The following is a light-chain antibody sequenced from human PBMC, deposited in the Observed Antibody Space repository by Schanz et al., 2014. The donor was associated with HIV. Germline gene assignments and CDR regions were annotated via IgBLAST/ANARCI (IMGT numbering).Light chain of an antibody. CDR3: ASYTPIRSLGV. CDR2: ANN. J-gene: IGLJ3*02. Sequence: QSVLTQPPSASGTPGQRVTISCSGSSSNVGSNTVNWYQHLPGTAPKLLMYANNQRASGVPDRFSGSKSGNTASLTISGLQAEDEADYYCASYTPIRSLGVFGGGTKLTVL. CDR1: SSNVGSNT. V-gene: IGLV1-44*01.